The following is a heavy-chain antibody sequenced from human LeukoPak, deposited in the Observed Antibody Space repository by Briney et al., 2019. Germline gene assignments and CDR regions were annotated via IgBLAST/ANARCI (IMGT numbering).Heavy chain of an antibody. D-gene: IGHD1-7*01. Sequence: SETLSLTCTVSGGSISSSSYYWGWIRQPPGKGLEWIGSIYYSGSTYYNPSLKSRVTISVDTSKNQFSLKVNSVTAADTAVYYCARVYTELNANDAFDIWGQGTMVTVSP. CDR1: GGSISSSSYY. CDR3: ARVYTELNANDAFDI. CDR2: IYYSGST. J-gene: IGHJ3*02. V-gene: IGHV4-39*07.